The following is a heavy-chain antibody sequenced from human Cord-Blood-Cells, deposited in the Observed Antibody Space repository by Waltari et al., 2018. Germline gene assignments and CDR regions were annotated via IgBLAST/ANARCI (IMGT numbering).Heavy chain of an antibody. J-gene: IGHJ2*01. Sequence: QVQLQQWGAGLLKPSETLSLTCAVYGGSFSGYYWSWIRQPPGKGLEWIGEINHSGSTNYTPSLKGRVTISVDTSKNQFSLKLSSVTAADTAVYYCARGLIVVVPAAASRSGWYFDLWGRGTLVTVSS. CDR2: INHSGST. CDR3: ARGLIVVVPAAASRSGWYFDL. CDR1: GGSFSGYY. V-gene: IGHV4-34*01. D-gene: IGHD2-2*01.